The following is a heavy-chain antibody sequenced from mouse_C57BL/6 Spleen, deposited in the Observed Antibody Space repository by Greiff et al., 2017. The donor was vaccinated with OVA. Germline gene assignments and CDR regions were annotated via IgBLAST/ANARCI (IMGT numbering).Heavy chain of an antibody. CDR2: ISNGGGST. D-gene: IGHD1-3*01. V-gene: IGHV5-12*01. CDR1: GFTFSDYY. Sequence: EVQVVESGGGLVQPGGSLKLSCAASGFTFSDYYMYWVRQTPEKRLEWVAYISNGGGSTYYPDTVKGRFTISRDNAKNTLYLQMSRLKSEDTAMYYCARQGENNSYFDYWGQGTTLTVSS. J-gene: IGHJ2*01. CDR3: ARQGENNSYFDY.